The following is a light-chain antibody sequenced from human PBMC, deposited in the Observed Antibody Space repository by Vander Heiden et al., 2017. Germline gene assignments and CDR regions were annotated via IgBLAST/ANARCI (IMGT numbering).Light chain of an antibody. J-gene: IGKJ4*01. CDR3: QQYGSSPLT. CDR2: GAS. CDR1: QSVSSSS. Sequence: EIVLTQSPCTLSLYPGESATLSRRASQSVSSSSLAWYQQKPGQPPRLLIYGASSRAAGIPDRFSGRGSGTDFTLTISRLEPEDFAVYYCQQYGSSPLTFGGGTKVEIK. V-gene: IGKV3-20*01.